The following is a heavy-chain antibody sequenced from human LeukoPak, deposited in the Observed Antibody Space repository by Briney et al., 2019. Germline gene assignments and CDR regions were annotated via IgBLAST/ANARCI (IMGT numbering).Heavy chain of an antibody. D-gene: IGHD1-14*01. Sequence: ASVKVSCKASGYTFTSYGISWVRQAPGQGLEWMGWISAYNGNTKYAQKVQGRVTMTTDTSTSTAYMELRSLRSDDTAVYYCARVLTGVAYDAFDIWGQGTMVSVSS. V-gene: IGHV1-18*01. CDR3: ARVLTGVAYDAFDI. CDR2: ISAYNGNT. CDR1: GYTFTSYG. J-gene: IGHJ3*02.